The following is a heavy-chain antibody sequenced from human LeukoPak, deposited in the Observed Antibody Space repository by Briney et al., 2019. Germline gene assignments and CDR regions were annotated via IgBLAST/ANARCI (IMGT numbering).Heavy chain of an antibody. CDR3: ARAEGVAPPNYYYYGMDV. CDR2: ISSSSSYI. D-gene: IGHD2-15*01. Sequence: GGSLRLSCAASGFTFSSYSMNWVRQAPGKGLGWVSSISSSSSYIYYADSVKGRFTISRDNSKNTLYLQMNSLRAEDTAVYYCARAEGVAPPNYYYYGMDVWGQGTTVTVSS. CDR1: GFTFSSYS. V-gene: IGHV3-21*04. J-gene: IGHJ6*02.